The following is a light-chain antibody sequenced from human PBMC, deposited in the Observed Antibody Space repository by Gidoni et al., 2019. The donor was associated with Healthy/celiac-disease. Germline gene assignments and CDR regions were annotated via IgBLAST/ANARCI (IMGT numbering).Light chain of an antibody. Sequence: LTQPPSVSVSPGQTARITCSGDALPKQYAYWYQQKPGQAPVLVIYKDSERPSGIPARFSGSSSGTTVTLTISGVQAEDEADYYCQSADSSGTYVVFGGGTKLTVL. CDR3: QSADSSGTYVV. CDR2: KDS. J-gene: IGLJ2*01. V-gene: IGLV3-25*02. CDR1: ALPKQY.